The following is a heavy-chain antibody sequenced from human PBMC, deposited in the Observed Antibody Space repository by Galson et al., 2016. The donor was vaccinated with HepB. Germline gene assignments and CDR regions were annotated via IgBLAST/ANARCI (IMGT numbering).Heavy chain of an antibody. D-gene: IGHD1-26*01. CDR2: ISNSGTG. V-gene: IGHV4-39*07. Sequence: WFRQTPGKGLEWLGIISNSGTGIYTPSLASRVSILLDTSKNQFSLRLTSVTAADTAVYYCVKEVGPRQGWFAPWDQGALVTVSS. CDR3: VKEVGPRQGWFAP. J-gene: IGHJ5*02.